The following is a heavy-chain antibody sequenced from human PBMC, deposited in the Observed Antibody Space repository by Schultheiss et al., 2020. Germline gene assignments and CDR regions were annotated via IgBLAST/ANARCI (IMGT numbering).Heavy chain of an antibody. J-gene: IGHJ4*02. CDR1: GFTVSSNY. V-gene: IGHV3-53*01. Sequence: GGSLRLSCAASGFTVSSNYMSWVRQPPGKGLEWVSILYSGGTTYYADSVQGRFTISRDNSKNTLYLQMNSLRAEDTAVYYCAKGGLYCGGDCINIWGQGTLVTVSS. CDR2: LYSGGTT. D-gene: IGHD2-21*02. CDR3: AKGGLYCGGDCINI.